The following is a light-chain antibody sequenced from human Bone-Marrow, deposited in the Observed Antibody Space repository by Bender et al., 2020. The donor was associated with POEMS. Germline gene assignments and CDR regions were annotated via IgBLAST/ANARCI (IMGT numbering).Light chain of an antibody. CDR3: QSADSSGTYREV. CDR1: TLPKQY. J-gene: IGLJ1*01. CDR2: KDT. Sequence: SYELTQPPSVSVSPGQTATITCSGDTLPKQYAYWYQQRAGQAPVMIIYKDTERPSGIPERFSGSSSGTTVTLTISGVQAEDEADYYCQSADSSGTYREVFGTGTKVTVL. V-gene: IGLV3-25*02.